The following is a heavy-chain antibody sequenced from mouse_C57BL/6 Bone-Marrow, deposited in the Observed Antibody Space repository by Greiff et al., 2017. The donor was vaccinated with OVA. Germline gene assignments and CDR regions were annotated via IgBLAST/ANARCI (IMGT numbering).Heavy chain of an antibody. CDR3: ARRGSYWYFDV. D-gene: IGHD1-1*01. Sequence: EVQLQESGGDLVKPGGSLKLSCAASGFTFSSYGMSWVRQTPDKRLEWVATISSGGSYTYYPDSVKGRFTIPRDNAKNTLYLQMSSLKSEDTAMYYCARRGSYWYFDVWGTGTTVTVSS. V-gene: IGHV5-6*01. CDR1: GFTFSSYG. J-gene: IGHJ1*03. CDR2: ISSGGSYT.